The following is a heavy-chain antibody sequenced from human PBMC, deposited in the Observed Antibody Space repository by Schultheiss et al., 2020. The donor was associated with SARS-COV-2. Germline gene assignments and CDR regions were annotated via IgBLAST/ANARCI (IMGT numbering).Heavy chain of an antibody. J-gene: IGHJ6*02. V-gene: IGHV1-24*01. CDR2: FDPEDEET. D-gene: IGHD3-10*01. CDR3: ARNVLLWFGELFPRDGLPPDNYYYGMDV. Sequence: GSVKVSCNIPGYTLIELSMHWVRQGPGKGLEWMGCFDPEDEETIYAQKFQGRVTMTRNTSISTAYMELSSLRSEDTAVYYCARNVLLWFGELFPRDGLPPDNYYYGMDVWGQGTTVTVSS. CDR1: GYTLIELS.